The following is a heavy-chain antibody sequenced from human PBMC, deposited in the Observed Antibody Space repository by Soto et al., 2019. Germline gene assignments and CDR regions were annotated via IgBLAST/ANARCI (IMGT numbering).Heavy chain of an antibody. CDR1: GFTFSSYW. V-gene: IGHV3-74*01. Sequence: GGSLRLSCAASGFTFSSYWMHWVRQAPGKGLVWVSRINSDGSSTSYADSVKGRFTISRDNAKNTLYLQMNSLRAEDTAVYYCARERSSSSWYLPSLGDHWFDPWGQGTLVTVSS. J-gene: IGHJ5*02. D-gene: IGHD6-13*01. CDR2: INSDGSST. CDR3: ARERSSSSWYLPSLGDHWFDP.